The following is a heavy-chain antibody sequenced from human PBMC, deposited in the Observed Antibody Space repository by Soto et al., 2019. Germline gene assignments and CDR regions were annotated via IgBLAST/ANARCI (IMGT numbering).Heavy chain of an antibody. CDR2: VNSDGSRT. V-gene: IGHV3-74*01. D-gene: IGHD3-10*02. J-gene: IGHJ6*02. Sequence: EVQLVESGGGLVQPGGSLRLSCAASGFTFTNYWMHWVGQAPGKGLVWVARVNSDGSRTNNADFVAGRFSISRDNAKNTLYLEMSSLGGEDTAVYYCARGVPGFYGVDVWGHGTTVTVSS. CDR3: ARGVPGFYGVDV. CDR1: GFTFTNYW.